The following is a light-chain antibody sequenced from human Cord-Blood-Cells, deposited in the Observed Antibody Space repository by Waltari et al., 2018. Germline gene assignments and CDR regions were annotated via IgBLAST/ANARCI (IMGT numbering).Light chain of an antibody. CDR2: DAS. J-gene: IGKJ2*01. CDR1: QSISSW. V-gene: IGKV1-5*01. Sequence: DTQMPQSPSTLSASVGDRVTITCRASQSISSWLTFYQQKPGKAPYLLIFDASSLESAVPPRFTGSGSGAEFTHTISSLQPDDFATYDCQQKNSIQVTSEQGTKLEIK. CDR3: QQKNSIQVT.